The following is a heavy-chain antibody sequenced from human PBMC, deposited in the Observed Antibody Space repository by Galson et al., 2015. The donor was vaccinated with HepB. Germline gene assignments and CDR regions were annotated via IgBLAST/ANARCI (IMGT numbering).Heavy chain of an antibody. CDR2: IYYSGST. D-gene: IGHD1-26*01. Sequence: SGDYYWSWIRQPPGKGLEWIGYIYYSGSTYYNPSLKSRVTISVDTSKNQFSLKLSSVTAADTAVYYCAREWATTPNYYYYYGMDVWGQGTTVTVSS. V-gene: IGHV4-30-4*01. CDR1: SGDYY. J-gene: IGHJ6*02. CDR3: AREWATTPNYYYYYGMDV.